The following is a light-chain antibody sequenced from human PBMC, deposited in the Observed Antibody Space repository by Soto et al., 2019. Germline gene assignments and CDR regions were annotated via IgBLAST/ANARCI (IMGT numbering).Light chain of an antibody. CDR2: DAS. J-gene: IGKJ4*01. CDR3: QQFNNYPLLT. CDR1: QGISSA. V-gene: IGKV1D-13*01. Sequence: IQMTQSASSLSASVGDRVTITCRASQGISSALAWYLQKPGKAPKLLIYDASSLESGVPSRFSGSGYGTDFTLTINSLQPEDFATYYCQQFNNYPLLTFGGGSMV.